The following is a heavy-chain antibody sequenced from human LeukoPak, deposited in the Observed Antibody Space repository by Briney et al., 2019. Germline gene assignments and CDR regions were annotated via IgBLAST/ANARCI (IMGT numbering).Heavy chain of an antibody. V-gene: IGHV3-30-3*01. Sequence: GGSLRLSCAASGFTFSSYAMHWVRQAPGKGLEWVAVISYDGSDKYYADSVKGRFTISRDNSKNTLYLQMNSLRAEDTAVYYCARGHYDTSPDYYYGMDVWGQGTTVTVSS. CDR1: GFTFSSYA. CDR2: ISYDGSDK. J-gene: IGHJ6*02. D-gene: IGHD3-9*01. CDR3: ARGHYDTSPDYYYGMDV.